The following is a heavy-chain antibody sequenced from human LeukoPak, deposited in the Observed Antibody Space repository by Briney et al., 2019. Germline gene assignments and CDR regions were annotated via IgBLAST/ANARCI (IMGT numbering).Heavy chain of an antibody. CDR1: GFTFSSYW. V-gene: IGHV3-7*01. D-gene: IGHD6-13*01. Sequence: GGSPRLSCAASGFTFSSYWMSWVRQAPGKGLEWVANMKYDGSEKYYVDPVKGRFTISRDNAKNSLYLQMNSLRAEDTAVYYCARDIEAAGLFLDYWGQGTLVTVSS. CDR2: MKYDGSEK. CDR3: ARDIEAAGLFLDY. J-gene: IGHJ4*02.